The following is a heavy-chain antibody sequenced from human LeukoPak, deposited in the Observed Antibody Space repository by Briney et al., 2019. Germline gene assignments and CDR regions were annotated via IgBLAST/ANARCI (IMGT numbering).Heavy chain of an antibody. J-gene: IGHJ4*02. CDR2: IKSKTDGGTT. V-gene: IGHV3-15*01. D-gene: IGHD3-16*02. CDR1: GFTFSNAW. CDR3: TTALRLGELSPDY. Sequence: GGSLRLSCAASGFTFSNAWMSWVRQAPGKGLEWVGRIKSKTDGGTTDYAAPVKGRFTISREDSENTLYLQMNSLKMEDTAVYYCTTALRLGELSPDYWGQGTLVTVSS.